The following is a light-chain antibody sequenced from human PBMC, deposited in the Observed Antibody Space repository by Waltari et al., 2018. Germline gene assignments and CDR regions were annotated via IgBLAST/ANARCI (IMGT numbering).Light chain of an antibody. CDR3: QQRRNWPLT. CDR1: QSIHNY. Sequence: DIVLTQSPATLSLSPGERATLSCRASQSIHNYLAWYQQKPGQAPRLLIYDTSNRATGISARFSGSGFGIDFTLTISSLEPEDFAVYYCQQRRNWPLTFDGGTKVEIK. J-gene: IGKJ4*01. V-gene: IGKV3-11*01. CDR2: DTS.